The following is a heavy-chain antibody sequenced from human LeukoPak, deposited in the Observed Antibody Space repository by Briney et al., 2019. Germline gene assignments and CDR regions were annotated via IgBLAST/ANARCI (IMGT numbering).Heavy chain of an antibody. J-gene: IGHJ4*02. CDR3: ARDQTPFY. CDR1: GFTFSRYT. Sequence: KTGGSLRLSCAASGFTFSRYTMNWVRQAPGKGLEWVSSISGSSTYIYYADSVKGRFTISRDNAKSSMWLQMNSLRDEDTAVYYCARDQTPFYWGQGSLVTVSS. CDR2: ISGSSTYI. V-gene: IGHV3-21*01. D-gene: IGHD2-15*01.